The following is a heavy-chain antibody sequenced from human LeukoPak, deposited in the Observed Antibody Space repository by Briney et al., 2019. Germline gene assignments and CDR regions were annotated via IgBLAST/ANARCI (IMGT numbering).Heavy chain of an antibody. Sequence: GGSLRLSCAASGFTFSNYIMHWVRQAPGKGLDWVAVILENGSYQYYADSVKGRFTISRDNSKNTLYPQMNSLRAEDTAVYYCARGPSGYHNTGGQGTLVTVSS. J-gene: IGHJ4*02. V-gene: IGHV3-30*14. CDR2: ILENGSYQ. CDR1: GFTFSNYI. CDR3: ARGPSGYHNT. D-gene: IGHD5-12*01.